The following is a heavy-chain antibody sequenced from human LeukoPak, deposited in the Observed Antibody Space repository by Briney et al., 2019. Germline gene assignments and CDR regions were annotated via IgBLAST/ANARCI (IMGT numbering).Heavy chain of an antibody. Sequence: PGGSLRLSCAASGFTFNTYNMNWVRQAPGKGLEWVSSISSSSYIYYADSVKGRFTISRDNAKNTLYLQMNSLRGEDTAVYYCVREDRILLGNDAFDIWGQGTMVTVSS. CDR3: VREDRILLGNDAFDI. D-gene: IGHD2-8*01. J-gene: IGHJ3*02. CDR2: ISSSSYI. V-gene: IGHV3-21*01. CDR1: GFTFNTYN.